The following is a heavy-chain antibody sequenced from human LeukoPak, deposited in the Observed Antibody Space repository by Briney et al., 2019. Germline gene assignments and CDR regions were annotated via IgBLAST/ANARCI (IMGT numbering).Heavy chain of an antibody. V-gene: IGHV4-30-4*01. CDR1: GGSISSGDYY. D-gene: IGHD1-7*01. Sequence: PSQTLSLTCTVSGGSISSGDYYWSWIRQPPGKGLEWIGYIYYSGSTYYNPSLKSRVTISVDTSKNQFSLKLSSVTAADTAVYYCARARVTGTPNAFDIWGQGTMVTVSS. J-gene: IGHJ3*02. CDR2: IYYSGST. CDR3: ARARVTGTPNAFDI.